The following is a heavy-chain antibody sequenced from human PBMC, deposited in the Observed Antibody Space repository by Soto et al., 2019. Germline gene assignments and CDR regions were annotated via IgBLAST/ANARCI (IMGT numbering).Heavy chain of an antibody. CDR3: PVDEASLVVLAGSTPSAWFES. J-gene: IGHJ5*01. V-gene: IGHV1-3*01. D-gene: IGHD2-2*01. CDR1: GYTFTSYA. CDR2: INAGNGNT. Sequence: QVQLVQSGAEVKKPGASVKVSCKASGYTFTSYAMHWVRQAPGQRLEWMGWINAGNGNTKYSQKFQGRATITRDTSASIADMEGSSPRSVDTADYYCPVDEASLVVLAGSTPSAWFESCVQGTLATLSS.